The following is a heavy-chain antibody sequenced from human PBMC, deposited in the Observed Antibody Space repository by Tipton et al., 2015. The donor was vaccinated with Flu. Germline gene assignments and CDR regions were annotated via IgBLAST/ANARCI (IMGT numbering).Heavy chain of an antibody. Sequence: SLRLSCAASGFTFASYWMSWARQAPGKGLEWVSAIGGGGAITYFADSVKGRFTISRDNIRNTLYLQMNSLRAEDTAIYYCARVIPEFVAGLSYWGQGTLVSVSA. CDR1: GFTFASYW. V-gene: IGHV3-23*01. D-gene: IGHD6-19*01. J-gene: IGHJ4*02. CDR2: IGGGGAIT. CDR3: ARVIPEFVAGLSY.